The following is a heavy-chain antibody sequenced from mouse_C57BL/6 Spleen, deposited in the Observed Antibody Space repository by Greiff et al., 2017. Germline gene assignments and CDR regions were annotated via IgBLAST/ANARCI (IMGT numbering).Heavy chain of an antibody. Sequence: QVQLQQPGAELVKPGASVKVSCKASGYTFTSYWMHWVKQRPGQGLEWIGRIHPSDSDTNYNQKFKGKATLTVDKSSSTAYMQLRSLTSEDSAVYYCAILDYYGGHYAMDYWGQGTSVTVSS. CDR3: AILDYYGGHYAMDY. J-gene: IGHJ4*01. CDR2: IHPSDSDT. D-gene: IGHD1-1*01. V-gene: IGHV1-74*01. CDR1: GYTFTSYW.